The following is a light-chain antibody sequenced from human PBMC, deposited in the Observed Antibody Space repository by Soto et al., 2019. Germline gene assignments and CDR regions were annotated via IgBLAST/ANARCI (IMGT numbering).Light chain of an antibody. Sequence: LMTQTKISLSVTPGQAASISCKSSQSLLHSDGKTYLYWYLQKSGQTPQLLIYEVSNRFSGAPDRFSGSGSGTDFTLKISRVEAEDSAVYFCQQYTCPPTTVGQGTRLEN. CDR3: QQYTCPPTT. V-gene: IGKV2D-29*01. CDR1: QSLLHSDGKTY. CDR2: EVS. J-gene: IGKJ5*01.